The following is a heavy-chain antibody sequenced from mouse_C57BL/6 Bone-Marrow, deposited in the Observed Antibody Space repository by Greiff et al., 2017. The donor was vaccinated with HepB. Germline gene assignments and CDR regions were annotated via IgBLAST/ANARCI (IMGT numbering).Heavy chain of an antibody. CDR2: IYPRSGNT. D-gene: IGHD2-5*01. V-gene: IGHV1-81*01. CDR1: GYTFTSYG. Sequence: VKVVESGAELARPGASVKLSCKASGYTFTSYGISWVKQRTGQGLEWIGEIYPRSGNTYYNEKFKGKATLTADKSSSTAYMELRSLTSEDSAVYFCAREVGAYYSNYDAMDYWGQGTSVTVSS. J-gene: IGHJ4*01. CDR3: AREVGAYYSNYDAMDY.